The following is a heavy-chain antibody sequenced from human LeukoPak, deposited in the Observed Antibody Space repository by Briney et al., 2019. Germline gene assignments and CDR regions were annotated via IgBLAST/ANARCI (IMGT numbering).Heavy chain of an antibody. D-gene: IGHD3-10*01. J-gene: IGHJ4*02. Sequence: GGTLRLSCAASGFTFSSYGVSWVRQAPGKGLEWVSYISSSSSIIYYADSVKGRFTISRDNAKNSLYLQMNSLRAEDTAVYYCARDLSGSYYPNYWGQGTLVTVSS. V-gene: IGHV3-48*01. CDR1: GFTFSSYG. CDR2: ISSSSSII. CDR3: ARDLSGSYYPNY.